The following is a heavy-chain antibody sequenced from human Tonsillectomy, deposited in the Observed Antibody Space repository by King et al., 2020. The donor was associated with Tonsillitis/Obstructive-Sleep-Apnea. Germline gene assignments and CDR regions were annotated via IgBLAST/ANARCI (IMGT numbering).Heavy chain of an antibody. Sequence: VQLVESGAEVKKPGESLRIPCTGSGYSFTTYWINWVRQMPGKGLEWMGRIDPSDSYINYSPSFQGHVIISADKSISTAYLQWSSLKASDTAMYYCAKTGDYVWGTYRPTGYYGLDVWGQGTTVTVSS. CDR3: AKTGDYVWGTYRPTGYYGLDV. V-gene: IGHV5-10-1*03. D-gene: IGHD3-16*02. J-gene: IGHJ6*02. CDR1: GYSFTTYW. CDR2: IDPSDSYI.